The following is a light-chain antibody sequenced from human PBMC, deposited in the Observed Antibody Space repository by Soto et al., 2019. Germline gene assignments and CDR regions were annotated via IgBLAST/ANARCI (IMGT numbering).Light chain of an antibody. CDR2: AAS. Sequence: LPDHEKERVSITCRASQTISGYLNWYQQKPGKAPELLIYAASYLGNGVPSRFSGSGSGLYNNNTAYDLRLGYRHSCCSDLRNSAPLTSGGGTKVDIK. J-gene: IGKJ4*01. V-gene: IGKV1-39*01. CDR3: DLRNSAPLT. CDR1: QTISGY.